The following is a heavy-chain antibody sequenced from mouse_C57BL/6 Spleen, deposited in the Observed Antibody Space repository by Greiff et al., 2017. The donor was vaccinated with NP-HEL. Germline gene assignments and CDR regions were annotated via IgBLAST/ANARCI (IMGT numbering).Heavy chain of an antibody. D-gene: IGHD2-1*01. CDR2: IYPRSGNT. V-gene: IGHV1-81*01. Sequence: VQLQQSGAELARPGASVKLSCKASGYTFTSYGISWVKQRPGQGLEWIGEIYPRSGNTYYNEKFKGKATLTADKSSSTAYMELRSLTSEDSAVYFCADGNTWFAYWGQGTLVTVSA. CDR1: GYTFTSYG. J-gene: IGHJ3*01. CDR3: ADGNTWFAY.